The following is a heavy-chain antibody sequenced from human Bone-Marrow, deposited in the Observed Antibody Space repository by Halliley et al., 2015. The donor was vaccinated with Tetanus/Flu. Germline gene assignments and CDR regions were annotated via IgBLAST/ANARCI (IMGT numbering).Heavy chain of an antibody. D-gene: IGHD1-26*01. Sequence: AKNYIADYAASVRGRFTISRDDSENSLDLQMDYLNTEDTAVYYCARDRDSGTYAGWGHYDYWGQGILVTVSS. V-gene: IGHV3-72*01. CDR3: ARDRDSGTYAGWGHYDY. J-gene: IGHJ4*02. CDR2: AKNYIA.